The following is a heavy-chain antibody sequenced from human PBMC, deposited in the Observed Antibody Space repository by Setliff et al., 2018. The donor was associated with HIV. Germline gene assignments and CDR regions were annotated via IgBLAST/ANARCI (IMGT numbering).Heavy chain of an antibody. CDR1: GDSIGSYY. V-gene: IGHV4-59*08. CDR3: VRPNQQQLSSFEY. D-gene: IGHD6-13*01. CDR2: IFYTGST. J-gene: IGHJ4*02. Sequence: SETLSLTCTVSGDSIGSYYWTWLRQFPGKGLEWIGFIFYTGSTTYNPSLNSRVTISVDTSRNQFTLKLSSVTAADTAVYYCVRPNQQQLSSFEYWGQGTLVTVSS.